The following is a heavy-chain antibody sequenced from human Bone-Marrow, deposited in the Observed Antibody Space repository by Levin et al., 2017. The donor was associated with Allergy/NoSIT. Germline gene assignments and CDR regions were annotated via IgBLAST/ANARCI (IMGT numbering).Heavy chain of an antibody. CDR2: MSYDGGNK. CDR1: GFTFSSYG. J-gene: IGHJ6*02. V-gene: IGHV3-30*18. D-gene: IGHD6-13*01. Sequence: GGSLRLSCAASGFTFSSYGMHWVRQAPGKGLEWVAVMSYDGGNKYYTDSVRGRFTISRDNSKNTLYLQMNSLRAEDTAVYYCAKDQYRGQQLSYYYNLDVWGQGTTVTVPS. CDR3: AKDQYRGQQLSYYYNLDV.